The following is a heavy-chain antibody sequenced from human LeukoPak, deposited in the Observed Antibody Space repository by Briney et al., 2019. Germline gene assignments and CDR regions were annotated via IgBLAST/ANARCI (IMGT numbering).Heavy chain of an antibody. J-gene: IGHJ4*02. V-gene: IGHV3-15*01. CDR3: TTEYYYGSGSYSLFDY. D-gene: IGHD3-10*01. CDR2: IKSKTDGGTT. Sequence: GGSLRLSCAASGFTFSNAWMSWVRQAPGKGLEGVGRIKSKTDGGTTDYAAPVKGRFTISRDDSKNTLYLQMNSLRTEDTAVYYCTTEYYYGSGSYSLFDYWGQGTLVTVSS. CDR1: GFTFSNAW.